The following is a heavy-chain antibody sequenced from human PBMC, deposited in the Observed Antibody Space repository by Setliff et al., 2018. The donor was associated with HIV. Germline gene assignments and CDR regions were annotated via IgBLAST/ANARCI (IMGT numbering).Heavy chain of an antibody. D-gene: IGHD7-27*01. CDR1: GGSISSGGYY. CDR3: ARGSNWQKNDAFDI. Sequence: SETLSLTCTVSGGSISSGGYYWGWIRHPPGKGLEWIGYIYYSGSTYYNPSLKNRVSISVDTSKNQFSLKLSSVTAADTAVYYCARGSNWQKNDAFDIWGQGTLVTV. V-gene: IGHV4-31*03. CDR2: IYYSGST. J-gene: IGHJ3*02.